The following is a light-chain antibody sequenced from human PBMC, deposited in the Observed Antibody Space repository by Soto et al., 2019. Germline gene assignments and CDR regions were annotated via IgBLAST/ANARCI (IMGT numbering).Light chain of an antibody. V-gene: IGKV3-20*01. CDR1: QSISDT. Sequence: EIVMTQSPVTLSVSPGGRATLSCRASQSISDTLAWYQQKPGQAPRLLIYGASNRATGIPDRFSGSGSGTDFTLTISRLEPEDVAVYYCQQYGSSITFGGGTKVDI. CDR2: GAS. J-gene: IGKJ4*01. CDR3: QQYGSSIT.